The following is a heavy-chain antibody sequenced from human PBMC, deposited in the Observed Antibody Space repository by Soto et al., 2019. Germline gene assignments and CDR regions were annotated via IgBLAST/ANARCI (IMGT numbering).Heavy chain of an antibody. V-gene: IGHV3-23*01. CDR3: ARRSSGWYFDY. CDR2: ISGSGDST. Sequence: EVQLLESGGGLVQPGGSLRLSCAAAGFSFSSSARNWVRQAPGKGLEWVSVISGSGDSTYYADSVKGRFTISRDNSKNTLYLQMISLRSEDTAVYYCARRSSGWYFDYWGQGTLVIVSS. D-gene: IGHD6-19*01. CDR1: GFSFSSSA. J-gene: IGHJ4*02.